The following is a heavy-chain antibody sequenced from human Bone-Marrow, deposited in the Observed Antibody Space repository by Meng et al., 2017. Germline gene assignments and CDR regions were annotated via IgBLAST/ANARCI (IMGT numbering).Heavy chain of an antibody. J-gene: IGHJ4*02. Sequence: GESLKISCAASGFTVSSNYMSWVRQAPGKGLEWVSVIYSGGSTYYADSVKGRFTISRDNAKNSLYLQMNSLRAEDTAVYYCARGLYYYDSSGYYYGYWGQGTLVTVSS. CDR2: IYSGGST. D-gene: IGHD3-22*01. CDR1: GFTVSSNY. V-gene: IGHV3-53*01. CDR3: ARGLYYYDSSGYYYGY.